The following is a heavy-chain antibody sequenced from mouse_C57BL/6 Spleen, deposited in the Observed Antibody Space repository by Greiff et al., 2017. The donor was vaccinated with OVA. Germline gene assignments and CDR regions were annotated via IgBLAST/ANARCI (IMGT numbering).Heavy chain of an antibody. CDR2: IDPETGGT. Sequence: VQLQQSGAELVRPGASVTLSCKASGYTFTDYEMHWVKQTPVHGLEWIGAIDPETGGTAYNQKFKGKAILTADKSSSTAYMERRSLTSEDSAVYYCTRFNYYAMDYWGQGTSVTVSS. CDR1: GYTFTDYE. V-gene: IGHV1-15*01. J-gene: IGHJ4*01. CDR3: TRFNYYAMDY.